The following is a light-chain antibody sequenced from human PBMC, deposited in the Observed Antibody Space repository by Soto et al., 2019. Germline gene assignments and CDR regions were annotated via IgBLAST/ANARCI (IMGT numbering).Light chain of an antibody. J-gene: IGKJ1*01. CDR1: QSVSSSY. Sequence: EIVLTQSPGTLSLSPGERATLSCRASQSVSSSYLAWYQQKPGQAPRLLIYGASSRATGIPDRFSGSGSGTDFTLTISRLEPEDFAAYYCQQYGSSPTFGQGTKVDLK. V-gene: IGKV3-20*01. CDR2: GAS. CDR3: QQYGSSPT.